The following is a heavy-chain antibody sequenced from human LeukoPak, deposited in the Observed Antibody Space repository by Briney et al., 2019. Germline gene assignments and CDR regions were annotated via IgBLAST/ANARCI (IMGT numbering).Heavy chain of an antibody. CDR3: ASDYYDSSGYSEPYDY. J-gene: IGHJ4*02. Sequence: GRSLRLSCAASGFTFSSYAMHWVRQAPGKGLEWVAVISYDGSNEYYADSVKGRFTISRDNSKNTLYLQMNSLRAEDTAVYYCASDYYDSSGYSEPYDYWGQGTLVTVSS. CDR2: ISYDGSNE. V-gene: IGHV3-30-3*01. D-gene: IGHD3-22*01. CDR1: GFTFSSYA.